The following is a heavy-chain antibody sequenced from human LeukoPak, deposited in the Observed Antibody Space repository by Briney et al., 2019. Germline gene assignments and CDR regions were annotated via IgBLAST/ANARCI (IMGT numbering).Heavy chain of an antibody. V-gene: IGHV4-38-2*02. D-gene: IGHD6-19*01. CDR2: IYHSGST. J-gene: IGHJ4*02. CDR1: GYSISSGYS. Sequence: PSETLSLTCAVSGYSISSGYSWGWIRQPPGKGLEWIGSIYHSGSTYYNPSLKSRVTISIDTSKNQFSLKLSSVTAADTAVYYCARDLLYSSGWYSANWGQGTLVTVSS. CDR3: ARDLLYSSGWYSAN.